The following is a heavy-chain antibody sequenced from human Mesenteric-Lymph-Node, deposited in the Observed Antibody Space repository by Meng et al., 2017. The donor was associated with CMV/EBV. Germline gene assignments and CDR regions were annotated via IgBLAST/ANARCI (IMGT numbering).Heavy chain of an antibody. Sequence: EVQLLESGGGLVQLGWSLRLSFGASGITFSSYAMSWVRQAPGKGLEWVSAISVSGGTTYYKDSVKCRFTISRDNSDNMLYLQMNSLRAEDTAVYYCAKGYGLFNYWGRGTLVTVSS. CDR3: AKGYGLFNY. J-gene: IGHJ4*02. CDR2: ISVSGGTT. D-gene: IGHD3-3*01. V-gene: IGHV3-23*01. CDR1: GITFSSYA.